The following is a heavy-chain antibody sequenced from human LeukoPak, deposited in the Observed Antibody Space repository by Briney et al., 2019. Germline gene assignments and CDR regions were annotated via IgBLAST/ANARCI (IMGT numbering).Heavy chain of an antibody. V-gene: IGHV3-23*01. CDR2: ITSGGST. CDR3: AKRLPVVGDRNRAFDY. D-gene: IGHD2-21*02. J-gene: IGHJ4*02. Sequence: GGSLRLSCAASGFTFSNYTMNWVRQALEEGLEWVSVITSGGSTYYADSVKGRFTISRDNSKTTLYLQMNSLRAEDTAVYYCAKRLPVVGDRNRAFDYWGQGTLVTVSS. CDR1: GFTFSNYT.